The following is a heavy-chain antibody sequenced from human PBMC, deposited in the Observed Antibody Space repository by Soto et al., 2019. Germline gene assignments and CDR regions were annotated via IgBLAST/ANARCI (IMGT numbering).Heavy chain of an antibody. J-gene: IGHJ3*02. Sequence: SETLSLTCAVYGGSFSGYYWSWIRQPPGKGLEWIGEINHSGSTNYNPSLKSRVTISVDTSKNQFSLKLSSVTAADTAVYYCARGLYQTLGVYAFDIWGQGTMVTVSS. V-gene: IGHV4-34*01. CDR1: GGSFSGYY. CDR2: INHSGST. D-gene: IGHD2-8*02. CDR3: ARGLYQTLGVYAFDI.